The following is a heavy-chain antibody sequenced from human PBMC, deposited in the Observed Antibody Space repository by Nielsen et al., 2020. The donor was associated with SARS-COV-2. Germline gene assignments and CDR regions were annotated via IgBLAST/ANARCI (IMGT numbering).Heavy chain of an antibody. CDR1: GYTFTSYG. D-gene: IGHD3-9*01. V-gene: IGHV1-18*01. CDR3: ARGAINYDILTGYLYGVDV. CDR2: ISAYNGNT. Sequence: ASVKVSCKASGYTFTSYGISWVRQAPGQGLEWMGWISAYNGNTNYAQKLQGRVTMTTDTSTSTAYMELRSLRSDDTAVYYCARGAINYDILTGYLYGVDVWGQGTTVTVSS. J-gene: IGHJ6*02.